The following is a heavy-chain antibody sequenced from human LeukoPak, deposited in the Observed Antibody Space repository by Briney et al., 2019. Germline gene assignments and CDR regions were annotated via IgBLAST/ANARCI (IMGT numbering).Heavy chain of an antibody. V-gene: IGHV4-59*01. CDR1: GDSISSNY. CDR3: ARDTRGVIMPLYYYYYYYMDV. J-gene: IGHJ6*03. Sequence: SETLSLTCNVSGDSISSNYWSWIRKPAGKGLEWIGSIDYSGTTNYNPSLRSRVTISVDTSKNQFSLNLNSVTAADTAVYYCARDTRGVIMPLYYYYYYYMDVWGKGTTVTVSS. D-gene: IGHD3-10*01. CDR2: IDYSGTT.